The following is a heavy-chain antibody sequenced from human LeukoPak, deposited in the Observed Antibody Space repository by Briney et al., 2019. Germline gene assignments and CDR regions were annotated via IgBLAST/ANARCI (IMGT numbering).Heavy chain of an antibody. V-gene: IGHV3-30*02. CDR2: IRYDGKNE. Sequence: GGSLRLSCTASGFTFRNYGMHWVRQAPGKGLEWVAFIRYDGKNEYYGDSVKGRFTVSRGNSKNTLYLQMNSLSAEDTAIYYCAKDFMHSSTWYDAFDMWGQGTMVTVSS. CDR3: AKDFMHSSTWYDAFDM. D-gene: IGHD2-2*01. J-gene: IGHJ3*02. CDR1: GFTFRNYG.